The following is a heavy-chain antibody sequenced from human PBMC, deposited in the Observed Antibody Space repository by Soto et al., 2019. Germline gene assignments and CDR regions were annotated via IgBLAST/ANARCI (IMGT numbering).Heavy chain of an antibody. V-gene: IGHV3-7*05. CDR2: IEQDGSER. CDR1: GFTFSSYW. CDR3: ARASHTRDYSYYGMDV. Sequence: GGSLRLSCAASGFTFSSYWMSWVRQAPGKGLEWVANIEQDGSERYYVASVKGRFTISRDNAKNSLYLQMNTLRAEDTAVYYCARASHTRDYSYYGMDVWGQGTTVTVSS. J-gene: IGHJ6*02.